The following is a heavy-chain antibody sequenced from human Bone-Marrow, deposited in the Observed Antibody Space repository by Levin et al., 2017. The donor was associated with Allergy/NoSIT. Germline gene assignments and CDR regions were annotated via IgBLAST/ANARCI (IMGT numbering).Heavy chain of an antibody. V-gene: IGHV1-2*02. J-gene: IGHJ5*02. Sequence: EASVKVSCKASGYTFTGYYMHWVRQAPGQGLEWMGWFNPNSGGTNYAQKFQGRVTMTRDTSISTAYMELSRLRSDDTAVYYCARQAVAGTLANKNWFDPWGQGTLVTVSS. CDR1: GYTFTGYY. CDR2: FNPNSGGT. D-gene: IGHD6-19*01. CDR3: ARQAVAGTLANKNWFDP.